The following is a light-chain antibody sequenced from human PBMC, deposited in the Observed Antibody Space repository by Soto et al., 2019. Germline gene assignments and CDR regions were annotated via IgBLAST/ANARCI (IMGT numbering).Light chain of an antibody. CDR2: RNN. V-gene: IGLV1-47*01. CDR1: SSNIGSNS. Sequence: QSVLTQPPSASGTPGQRVTISCSGSSSNIGSNSVYWYQQLPGTAPKLLIYRNNHRPSGVPDRFSGSKSGTSASLTISGLRSEDEADCYCAAWDDSLSAWVFGGGTKLTLL. J-gene: IGLJ3*02. CDR3: AAWDDSLSAWV.